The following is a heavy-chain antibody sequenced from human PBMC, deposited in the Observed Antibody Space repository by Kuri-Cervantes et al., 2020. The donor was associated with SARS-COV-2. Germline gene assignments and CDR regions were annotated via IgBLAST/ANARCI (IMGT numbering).Heavy chain of an antibody. D-gene: IGHD4-17*01. V-gene: IGHV1-69*13. CDR1: GGTFSSYA. CDR2: IIPIFGTA. CDR3: ARPKNYGDSHFDY. Sequence: SVKVSCKASGGTFSSYAISWVRQAPGQGLEWMGGIIPIFGTANYAQKFQGRVTITADESTSTAYMELSSLRSEDTAVYYCARPKNYGDSHFDYWGQGTLVTVSS. J-gene: IGHJ4*02.